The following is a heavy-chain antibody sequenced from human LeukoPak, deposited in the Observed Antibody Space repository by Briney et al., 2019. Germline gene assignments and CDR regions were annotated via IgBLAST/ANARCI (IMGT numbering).Heavy chain of an antibody. J-gene: IGHJ4*02. D-gene: IGHD6-19*01. CDR1: EFTFSSYG. Sequence: GGSLRLSCAASEFTFSSYGMNWVRQAPGKGLEWVSYISSSGSTKYYADSVKGRFTISRDNAKNSLYLQMNSLRVEDTALYYCARGPHPYTSGWYHFDYWGQGTLVTVSS. CDR3: ARGPHPYTSGWYHFDY. V-gene: IGHV3-48*03. CDR2: ISSSGSTK.